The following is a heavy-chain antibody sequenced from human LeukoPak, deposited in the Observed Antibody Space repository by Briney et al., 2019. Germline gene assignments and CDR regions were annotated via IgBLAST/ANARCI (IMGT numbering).Heavy chain of an antibody. V-gene: IGHV1-69*04. Sequence: SVKVSCKASGYDFTSVGITWVRRAPGQGLEWMGRIIPILGIANYAQKFQGRVTITADKSTSTAYMELSSLRSEDTAVYYCAREIKGFDYWGQGTLVTVSS. CDR3: AREIKGFDY. CDR1: GYDFTSVG. J-gene: IGHJ4*02. CDR2: IIPILGIA.